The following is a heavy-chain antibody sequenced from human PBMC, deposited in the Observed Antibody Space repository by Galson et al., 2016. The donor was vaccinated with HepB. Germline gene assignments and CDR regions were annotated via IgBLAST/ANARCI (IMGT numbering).Heavy chain of an antibody. Sequence: SLRLSCAASGFTFSTYRMSWVRQAPGKGLEWVANIKPDGSEKYYVDSVKGRFTISRDTAKSSLYLQMSSLRAEDTAVYYCARRQMYTMSAFDYWGQGTLVTVSS. D-gene: IGHD5-24*01. CDR1: GFTFSTYR. CDR3: ARRQMYTMSAFDY. CDR2: IKPDGSEK. V-gene: IGHV3-7*01. J-gene: IGHJ4*02.